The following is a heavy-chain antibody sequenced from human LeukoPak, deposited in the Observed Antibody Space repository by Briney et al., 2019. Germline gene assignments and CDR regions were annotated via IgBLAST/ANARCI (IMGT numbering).Heavy chain of an antibody. CDR3: ARGRRLLWFGELSNNWFDP. CDR2: MNPNSGNT. J-gene: IGHJ5*02. Sequence: ASVKVSCKASGYTFTSYDINWVRQATGQGLEWMGWMNPNSGNTGYAQKFQGRVTITRNTSISTAYMGLSSLRSEDTAVYYCARGRRLLWFGELSNNWFDPWGQGTLVTVSS. V-gene: IGHV1-8*01. CDR1: GYTFTSYD. D-gene: IGHD3-10*01.